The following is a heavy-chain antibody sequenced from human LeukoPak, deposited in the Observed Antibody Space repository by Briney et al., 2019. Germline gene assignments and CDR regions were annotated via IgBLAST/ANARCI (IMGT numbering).Heavy chain of an antibody. J-gene: IGHJ3*02. CDR1: GGSISTYY. D-gene: IGHD3-16*01. CDR2: VYSIGRT. V-gene: IGHV4-59*01. CDR3: AREHSVGGGLDAFDM. Sequence: PSETLSLTCTVSGGSISTYYWNWIRHAPGKGLEWIGYVYSIGRTNSNPTLRSRVTISVDTSKNQFSLRLTSVTAADTAVYYCAREHSVGGGLDAFDMWGQGTMVTVSS.